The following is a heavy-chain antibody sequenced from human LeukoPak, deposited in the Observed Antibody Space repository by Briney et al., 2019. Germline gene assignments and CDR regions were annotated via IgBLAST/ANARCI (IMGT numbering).Heavy chain of an antibody. CDR2: ISGSGDNT. CDR3: AKMKGHPLQKYYMDV. Sequence: GGSLRLSCAASGFTFSGFAMSWVRQTPGKGLEWVSGISGSGDNTLYAASVKGRFTISRDNSKNTLYLEMNSLRAEDTAIYYCAKMKGHPLQKYYMDVWGQGTTVTVSS. J-gene: IGHJ6*01. D-gene: IGHD2/OR15-2a*01. CDR1: GFTFSGFA. V-gene: IGHV3-23*01.